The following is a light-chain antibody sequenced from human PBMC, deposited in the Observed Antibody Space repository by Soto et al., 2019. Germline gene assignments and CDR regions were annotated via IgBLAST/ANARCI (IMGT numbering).Light chain of an antibody. CDR3: QSYDSSLSVV. V-gene: IGLV1-40*01. J-gene: IGLJ2*01. CDR1: SSNIGAGYD. Sequence: QSALTQPPSESGAPGQRVTISCTGSSSNIGAGYDVHWYQQLPGTAPKLLIYGNSNRPSGVPDRFSGSKSGTSASLAITGLQAEDEADYYCQSYDSSLSVVFGGGTQLTVL. CDR2: GNS.